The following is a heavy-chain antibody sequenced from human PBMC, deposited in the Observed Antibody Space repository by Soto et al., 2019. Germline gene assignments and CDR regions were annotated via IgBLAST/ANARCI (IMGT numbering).Heavy chain of an antibody. Sequence: GGSLRLSCAASGFTFSSYAMSWVRRAPGKGLEWVSAISGSGGSTYYADSVKGRFTISRDNSKNTLYLQMNSLRAEDTAVYYCAKDTNYYDSSCDYWGQGTLVTVSS. D-gene: IGHD3-22*01. CDR2: ISGSGGST. J-gene: IGHJ4*02. CDR1: GFTFSSYA. CDR3: AKDTNYYDSSCDY. V-gene: IGHV3-23*01.